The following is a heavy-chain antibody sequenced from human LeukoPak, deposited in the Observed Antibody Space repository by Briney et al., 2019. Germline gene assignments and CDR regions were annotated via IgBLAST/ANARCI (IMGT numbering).Heavy chain of an antibody. Sequence: GGSLRLSCAASGFTVSSNYMSWVRQAPGKGLEWVSVIYSGGSTYYADSVKGRFTISRDNSKNTLYLQMNSLRAEDTAVYYCAKDPPYYSYGMDVWGQGTTVTVSS. CDR3: AKDPPYYSYGMDV. CDR1: GFTVSSNY. V-gene: IGHV3-66*01. J-gene: IGHJ6*02. CDR2: IYSGGST.